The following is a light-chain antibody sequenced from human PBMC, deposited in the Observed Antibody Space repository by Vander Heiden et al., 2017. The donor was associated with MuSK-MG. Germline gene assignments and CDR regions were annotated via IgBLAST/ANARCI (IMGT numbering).Light chain of an antibody. CDR2: EVS. CDR1: SSDVGNYNL. V-gene: IGLV2-23*02. Sequence: QSALTQPASVSGSPGQSITISCTGTSSDVGNYNLVSWYQQHPGKAPKLMIYEVSKRPSGVSNRFSGSKSANTASLTISGFQAEDEADYYCCSYTGSSTFVVFGGGTKLTVL. CDR3: CSYTGSSTFVV. J-gene: IGLJ2*01.